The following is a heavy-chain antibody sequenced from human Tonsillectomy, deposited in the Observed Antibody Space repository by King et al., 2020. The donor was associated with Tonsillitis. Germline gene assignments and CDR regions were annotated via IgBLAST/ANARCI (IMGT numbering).Heavy chain of an antibody. V-gene: IGHV4-59*01. CDR3: ASPGGRDYNPYDFFDI. J-gene: IGHJ3*02. CDR1: GGSISSYY. CDR2: IYYSGST. Sequence: QLQESGPGLVKPSETLSLTCTVSGGSISSYYWSWIRQPPGKGLEWIGYIYYSGSTNYNPSLKSRVTISVDTSKNQFSLKLSSVTAADTAVYYCASPGGRDYNPYDFFDIWGKGTMVPVSS. D-gene: IGHD3/OR15-3a*01.